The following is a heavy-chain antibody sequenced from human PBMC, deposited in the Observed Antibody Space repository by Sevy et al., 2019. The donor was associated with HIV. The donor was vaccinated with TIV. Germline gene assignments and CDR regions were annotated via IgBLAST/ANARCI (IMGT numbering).Heavy chain of an antibody. V-gene: IGHV3-9*01. CDR1: GFSFGDYA. Sequence: GGSLRLSCAASGFSFGDYAMHWVRQAPGKGLEWVSGISWNSVSLDYADTVKGRFTISRDNVKNSLFLQMNRLRSEDTALHYCAKDNRPATISNSSYYYYYGMYVWGQGTTVTVSS. CDR2: ISWNSVSL. CDR3: AKDNRPATISNSSYYYYYGMYV. D-gene: IGHD6-6*01. J-gene: IGHJ6*02.